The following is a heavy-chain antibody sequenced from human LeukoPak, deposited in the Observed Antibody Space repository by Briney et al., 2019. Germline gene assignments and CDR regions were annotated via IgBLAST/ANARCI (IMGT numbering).Heavy chain of an antibody. D-gene: IGHD3-16*01. CDR1: GFSVSSYY. CDR3: ARGSTRGGDSDY. Sequence: GGSLTLSRAASGFSVSSYYISWVRQAPGKGLEWVSIIYNDGRTYYVDSVKGRFTISRDNSKNTVYLQMNSLRVEDTAVYYCARGSTRGGDSDYWGQGTLVTVSS. CDR2: IYNDGRT. V-gene: IGHV3-53*01. J-gene: IGHJ4*02.